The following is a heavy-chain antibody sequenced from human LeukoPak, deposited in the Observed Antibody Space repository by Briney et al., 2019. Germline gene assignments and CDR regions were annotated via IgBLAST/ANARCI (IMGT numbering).Heavy chain of an antibody. D-gene: IGHD1-26*01. CDR1: GGTFSSYA. CDR3: ATDYGGNYRTFDY. V-gene: IGHV1-69*13. J-gene: IGHJ4*02. Sequence: ASVKVSCKASGGTFSSYAISWVRQAPGQGLEWMGGIIPIFGTANYAQKFQGRVTITADESTSTAYMELSSLRSEDTAVYYCATDYGGNYRTFDYWGQGTLVTVSS. CDR2: IIPIFGTA.